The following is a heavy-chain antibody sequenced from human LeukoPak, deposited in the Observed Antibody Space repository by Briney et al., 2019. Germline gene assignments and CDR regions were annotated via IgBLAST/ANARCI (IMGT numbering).Heavy chain of an antibody. D-gene: IGHD6-19*01. CDR2: IYYSGST. Sequence: SHTLSLTCAVSGGPIRSGGYSWNWIRQPPAKGLEGIGHIYYSGSTSYNPSLKSPVTISAATSKNQFSLKLSSVTAADTAVYYCARRMSSSGWYEDYWGQGTLVTVSS. CDR3: ARRMSSSGWYEDY. V-gene: IGHV4-30-4*07. J-gene: IGHJ4*02. CDR1: GGPIRSGGYS.